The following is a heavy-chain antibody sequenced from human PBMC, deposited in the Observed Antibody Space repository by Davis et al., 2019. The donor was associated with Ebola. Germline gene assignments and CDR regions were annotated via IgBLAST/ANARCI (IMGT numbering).Heavy chain of an antibody. J-gene: IGHJ4*02. V-gene: IGHV1-69*05. CDR1: GYTFTGYH. CDR3: ARDLGVATSDY. D-gene: IGHD5-12*01. Sequence: AASVKVSCKASGYTFTGYHVHWVRQAPGQGLEWMGGIIPIFGTANYAQKFQGRVTMTTDTSTSTAYMELRSLRSDDTAVYYCARDLGVATSDYWGQGTLVTVSS. CDR2: IIPIFGTA.